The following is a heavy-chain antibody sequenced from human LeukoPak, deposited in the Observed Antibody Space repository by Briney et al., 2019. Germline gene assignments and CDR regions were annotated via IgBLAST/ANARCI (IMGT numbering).Heavy chain of an antibody. CDR2: IYYSGST. CDR3: ARVTGYMIEDYFDY. J-gene: IGHJ4*02. CDR1: GYSISSGYY. Sequence: HSETLSLTCTVSGYSISSGYYWGWIRQPPGKGLEWIGYIYYSGSTNYNPSLKSRVTISVDTSKNQFSLRLSSVTAADTAVYYCARVTGYMIEDYFDYWGQGTLVTVSS. D-gene: IGHD3-22*01. V-gene: IGHV4-38-2*02.